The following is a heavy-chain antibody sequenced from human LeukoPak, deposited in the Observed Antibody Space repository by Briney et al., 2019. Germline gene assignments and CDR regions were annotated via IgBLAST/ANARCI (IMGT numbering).Heavy chain of an antibody. V-gene: IGHV4-4*07. Sequence: SETLSLTCTVSGGSISSYYWSWIRQPAGKGLEWIGRIYTSGSTNYNPSLKSRVTMSVDTSKNQFSLKLSSVTAADTAVYYCARLGSRDAQAPYCSGGSCYSGYYYYYMDVWGKGTTVTVS. CDR2: IYTSGST. CDR3: ARLGSRDAQAPYCSGGSCYSGYYYYYMDV. CDR1: GGSISSYY. J-gene: IGHJ6*03. D-gene: IGHD2-15*01.